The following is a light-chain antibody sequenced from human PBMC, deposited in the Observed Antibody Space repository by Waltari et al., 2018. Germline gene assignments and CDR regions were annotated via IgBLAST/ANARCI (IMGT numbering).Light chain of an antibody. J-gene: IGKJ3*01. V-gene: IGKV3-11*01. CDR2: DAS. Sequence: EIVLTQSPATLSMSPGERATLPCRPSQSVNKYFAWYQQRPGQAPRRLIYDASNRATGIPDRFSGSGSGTEFTLTISSLEPEDFALYYCQHRGTWPLSFGPGTTV. CDR1: QSVNKY. CDR3: QHRGTWPLS.